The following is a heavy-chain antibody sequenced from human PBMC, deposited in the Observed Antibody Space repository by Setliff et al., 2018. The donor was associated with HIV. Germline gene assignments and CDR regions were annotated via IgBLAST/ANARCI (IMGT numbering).Heavy chain of an antibody. CDR3: ARQPLYNDYDWRSYYFDY. Sequence: SETLSLTCTVSGGPISSHYWSWIRQPPGRGLEWIGDIHYSGTTHYSPSLNSRFTISVDTSKNQFSLKLRSVTAADTAVYYCARQPLYNDYDWRSYYFDYWGQGSLVTVSS. V-gene: IGHV4-59*08. D-gene: IGHD5-12*01. CDR2: IHYSGTT. CDR1: GGPISSHY. J-gene: IGHJ4*02.